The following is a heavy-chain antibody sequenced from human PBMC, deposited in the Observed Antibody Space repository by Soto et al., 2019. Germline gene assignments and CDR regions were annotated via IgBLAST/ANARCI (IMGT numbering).Heavy chain of an antibody. CDR3: ARESGGATATLDYYYFYMDV. CDR1: GDSFNDYY. D-gene: IGHD5-12*01. CDR2: INPNSGVT. Sequence: QVQLVQSGAEVRKPGASVTVSCRSSGDSFNDYYIHWVRQAPGQGLEWMGWINPNSGVTKYAQKFQGWVSMARKTSTRTVYMQLGRLRSDETAVYYCARESGGATATLDYYYFYMDVWGTGTRVTVSS. V-gene: IGHV1-2*04. J-gene: IGHJ6*03.